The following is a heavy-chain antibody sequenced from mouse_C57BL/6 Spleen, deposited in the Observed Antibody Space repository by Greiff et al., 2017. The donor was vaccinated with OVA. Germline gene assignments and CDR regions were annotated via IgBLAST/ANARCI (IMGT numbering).Heavy chain of an antibody. V-gene: IGHV1-82*01. Sequence: QVQLQQSGPELVKPGASVKISCKASGYAFSSSWMNWVKQRPGKGLEWIGRIYPGDGDTYYNGKFKGKATLTADKSSSTAYMQLSSLTSEDSAVYFCAPYYGSSYLYFDVWGTGTTVTVSS. CDR1: GYAFSSSW. D-gene: IGHD1-1*01. J-gene: IGHJ1*03. CDR2: IYPGDGDT. CDR3: APYYGSSYLYFDV.